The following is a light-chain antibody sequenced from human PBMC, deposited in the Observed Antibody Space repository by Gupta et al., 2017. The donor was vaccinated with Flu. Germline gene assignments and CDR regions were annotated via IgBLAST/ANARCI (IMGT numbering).Light chain of an antibody. CDR3: AAWDDSRSVL. J-gene: IGLJ2*01. CDR2: RNS. Sequence: RVITSCSGSTTNSVENFVYWYQHDPGTAPKLLIYRNSQRPSGVPDRFSASKSDTAASLAISGRWSEEEADYYCAAWDDSRSVLFGGGTKLTVL. CDR1: TTNSVENF. V-gene: IGLV1-47*03.